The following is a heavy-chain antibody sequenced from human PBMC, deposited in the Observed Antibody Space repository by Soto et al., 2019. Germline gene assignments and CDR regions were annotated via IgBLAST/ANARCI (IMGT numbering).Heavy chain of an antibody. Sequence: GGSLRLSCAASGFTFDDYAMHWGRQAPGKGMELVSGMSWNSSSIGYADSVKGRFTISRDNAKNYLYLQIHSLRADDTALYYCATDITFLDYGGNSVRYYYCDCMDVWGQGTTVTVSS. D-gene: IGHD4-17*01. V-gene: IGHV3-9*01. CDR2: MSWNSSSI. CDR3: ATDITFLDYGGNSVRYYYCDCMDV. J-gene: IGHJ6*02. CDR1: GFTFDDYA.